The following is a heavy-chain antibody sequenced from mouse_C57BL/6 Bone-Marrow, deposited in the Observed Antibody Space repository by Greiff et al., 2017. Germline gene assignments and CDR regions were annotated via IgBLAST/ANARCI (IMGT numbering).Heavy chain of an antibody. Sequence: VQLQQPGAELVRPGSSVKLSCKASGYTFTSYWMHWVKQRPIQGLEWIGNIDPSDSETHYTPKFKGKDTLTVDKSSSTAYMQLSSLTSEDSAVYYCARPHYYGSSPYAMDYWGQGTSVTVSS. D-gene: IGHD1-1*01. CDR1: GYTFTSYW. J-gene: IGHJ4*01. CDR2: IDPSDSET. CDR3: ARPHYYGSSPYAMDY. V-gene: IGHV1-52*01.